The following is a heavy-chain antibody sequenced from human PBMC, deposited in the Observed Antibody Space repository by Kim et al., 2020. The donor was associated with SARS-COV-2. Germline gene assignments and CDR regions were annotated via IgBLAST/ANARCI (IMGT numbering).Heavy chain of an antibody. D-gene: IGHD3-22*01. J-gene: IGHJ4*02. V-gene: IGHV3-23*03. CDR3: AKTGSGSAYYPGY. Sequence: YAESDTRRFNTSRENSKTTLSLQMNSLRAEDTAVYYCAKTGSGSAYYPGYWGQGTLVTVSS.